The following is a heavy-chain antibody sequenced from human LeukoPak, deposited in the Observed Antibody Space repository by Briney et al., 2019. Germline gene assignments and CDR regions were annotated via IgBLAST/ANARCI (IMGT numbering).Heavy chain of an antibody. Sequence: HPGGSLRLSCAASGFTFSSYAMSWVRQAPGKGLEWVSAISGSGGSTYYADSVKGRFTISRDNSKNTLYLQMNSLRAEDTAVYYCAKDNANLQITIFGVVHHYWGQGTLVTVSS. V-gene: IGHV3-23*01. D-gene: IGHD3-3*01. J-gene: IGHJ4*02. CDR3: AKDNANLQITIFGVVHHY. CDR1: GFTFSSYA. CDR2: ISGSGGST.